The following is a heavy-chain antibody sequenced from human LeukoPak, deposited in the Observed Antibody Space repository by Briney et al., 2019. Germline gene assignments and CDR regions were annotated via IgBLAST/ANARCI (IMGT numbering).Heavy chain of an antibody. CDR3: ARGEGLFDY. D-gene: IGHD1-26*01. CDR2: IYHSGST. Sequence: SETLSLTCTVSGGSVSSGSYYWSWIRQPPGKGLEWIGEIYHSGSTNYNPSLKSRVTISVDKSKNQFSLKLSSVTAADTAVYYCARGEGLFDYWGQGTLVTVSS. J-gene: IGHJ4*02. CDR1: GGSVSSGSYY. V-gene: IGHV4-61*01.